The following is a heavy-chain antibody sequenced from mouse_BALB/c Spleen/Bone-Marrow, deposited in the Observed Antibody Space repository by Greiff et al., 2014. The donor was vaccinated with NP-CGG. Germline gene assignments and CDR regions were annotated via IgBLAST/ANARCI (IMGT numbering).Heavy chain of an antibody. J-gene: IGHJ2*01. CDR1: GFNIKDTY. CDR3: ARFPYDYGGGDY. CDR2: IDPANGNT. V-gene: IGHV14-3*02. D-gene: IGHD2-4*01. Sequence: DVQLQESGAELVTPGASVKLSCTASGFNIKDTYMHWVKQRPEQGLEWIGRIDPANGNTKYDPKFQGKATITADTSSNTAYLQLSSLTSEDTAVYYCARFPYDYGGGDYWGQGTTLTVSS.